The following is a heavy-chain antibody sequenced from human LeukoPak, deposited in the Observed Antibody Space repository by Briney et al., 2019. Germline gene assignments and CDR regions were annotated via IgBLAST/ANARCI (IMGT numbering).Heavy chain of an antibody. CDR3: AKAPVTTCRGAFCYPFDY. V-gene: IGHV3-23*01. Sequence: PGGSLRLSCAASGFTLSSYAMSWVRQAPGKGLEWVSAISDTGNTYHADSVKGRFIISRDSSKNTLFLQMNRLRLEDAAVYYCAKAPVTTCRGAFCYPFDYWGLGTLVTVSS. J-gene: IGHJ4*02. CDR1: GFTLSSYA. D-gene: IGHD2-15*01. CDR2: ISDTGNT.